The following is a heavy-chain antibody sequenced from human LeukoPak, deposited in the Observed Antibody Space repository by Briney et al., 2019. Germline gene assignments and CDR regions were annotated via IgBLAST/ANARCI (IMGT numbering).Heavy chain of an antibody. CDR2: IRYDGSNK. D-gene: IGHD3-10*01. CDR3: TRAQDYYGSGGLSAG. CDR1: GFTFSSYA. V-gene: IGHV3-30*02. Sequence: GGSLRLSCAASGFTFSSYAMHWVRQAPGKGLEWVAFIRYDGSNKYYADSLKGRFTISRDNSKNTMYLQTNSLRPEDTAVYYCTRAQDYYGSGGLSAGWGQGTLVTVSS. J-gene: IGHJ4*02.